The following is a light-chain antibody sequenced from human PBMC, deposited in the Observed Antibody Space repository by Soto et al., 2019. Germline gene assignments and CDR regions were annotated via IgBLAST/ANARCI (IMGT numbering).Light chain of an antibody. CDR2: DVS. Sequence: QSVLTQPASVSGSPGQSITISCTGTSSDVGGYNYVSWYQQHPGEAPKLLIYDVSNRPSGVSNRFSGSKSGNTASLTISGLQAEDEADYYCSSYRSSSTVYVSGTGTKVTVL. CDR3: SSYRSSSTVYV. CDR1: SSDVGGYNY. J-gene: IGLJ1*01. V-gene: IGLV2-14*01.